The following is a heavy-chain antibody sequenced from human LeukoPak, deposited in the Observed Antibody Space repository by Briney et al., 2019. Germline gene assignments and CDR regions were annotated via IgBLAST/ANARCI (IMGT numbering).Heavy chain of an antibody. J-gene: IGHJ5*02. D-gene: IGHD2-2*01. CDR3: ATSQSGCSSTSCYAFDP. Sequence: SETLSLTCAVYGGSFSGYYWSWIRQPPGKGLEWIGEINHSGSTNYNPSLKSRVTISVDTSQTHFSLNLSSVTAADTAVYYCATSQSGCSSTSCYAFDPWGQGTLVTVSS. V-gene: IGHV4-34*01. CDR2: INHSGST. CDR1: GGSFSGYY.